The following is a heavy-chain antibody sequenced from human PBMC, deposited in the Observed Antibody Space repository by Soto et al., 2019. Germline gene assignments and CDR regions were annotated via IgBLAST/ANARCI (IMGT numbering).Heavy chain of an antibody. CDR2: ISYDGSNK. V-gene: IGHV3-30-3*01. D-gene: IGHD3-22*01. CDR3: ARGENYYDRSGYYRGAFDI. J-gene: IGHJ3*02. CDR1: GFTFGSYA. Sequence: GGSLSLPWAAAGFTFGSYAVRWLRPAPGKGLEWVAVISYDGSNKYYADSVKGRFTISRDNSKNTLYLQMNSLRAEDTAVYYCARGENYYDRSGYYRGAFDIWGQGTMVTVSS.